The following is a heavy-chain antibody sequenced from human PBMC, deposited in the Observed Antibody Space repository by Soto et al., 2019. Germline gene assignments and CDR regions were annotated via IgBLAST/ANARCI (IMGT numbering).Heavy chain of an antibody. J-gene: IGHJ2*01. CDR1: GYTFTSYG. V-gene: IGHV1-18*01. CDR2: ISAYNGNT. CDR3: ARDRQQWLDLTGDFDL. Sequence: QVQLVQSGAEVKKPGASVKVSCKASGYTFTSYGISWVRQAPGQGREWMGWISAYNGNTNYAQKLQGRVTMTTDASTSTAYMELRSLRSDDTAVYYCARDRQQWLDLTGDFDLWGRGTLVTVSS. D-gene: IGHD3-9*01.